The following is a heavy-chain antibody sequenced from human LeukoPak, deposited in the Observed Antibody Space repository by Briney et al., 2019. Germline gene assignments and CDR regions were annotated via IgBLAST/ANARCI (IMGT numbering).Heavy chain of an antibody. J-gene: IGHJ3*02. Sequence: KPSETLSLTCAVYGGSFSGYYWSWIRQPPGKGLEWIGEINHSGSTNYNPSLKSRVTISVDTSKNQFSLKLSSVTAADTAVYYCAAPRATSLSSDAFDIWGQGTMVTVSS. V-gene: IGHV4-34*01. CDR2: INHSGST. CDR1: GGSFSGYY. CDR3: AAPRATSLSSDAFDI.